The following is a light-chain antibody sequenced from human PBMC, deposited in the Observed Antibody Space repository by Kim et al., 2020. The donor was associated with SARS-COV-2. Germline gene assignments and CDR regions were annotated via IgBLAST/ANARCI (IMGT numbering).Light chain of an antibody. CDR3: QQYNNWPWT. Sequence: EIVMTQSPATLSVSPGERATLSCRASQSVSSNLAWYQQKPGQSLRLLIYGASTRATGIPARFSGSGSGTEFTLTISSLQSEDFAVYYCQQYNNWPWTFGQGTKVDIK. CDR1: QSVSSN. V-gene: IGKV3-15*01. CDR2: GAS. J-gene: IGKJ1*01.